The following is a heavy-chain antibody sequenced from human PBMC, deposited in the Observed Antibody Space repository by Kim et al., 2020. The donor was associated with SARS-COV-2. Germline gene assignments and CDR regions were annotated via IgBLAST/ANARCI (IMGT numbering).Heavy chain of an antibody. CDR2: ISWNSGSI. V-gene: IGHV3-9*01. D-gene: IGHD5-18*01. CDR3: AKSGYSFPYGMDV. J-gene: IGHJ6*02. CDR1: GFTFDDYA. Sequence: GGSLRLSCAASGFTFDDYAMHWVRQAPGKGLEWVSGISWNSGSIGYADSVKGRFTISRDNAKNSLYLQMNSLRAEDTALYYCAKSGYSFPYGMDVWGQGTTVTVSS.